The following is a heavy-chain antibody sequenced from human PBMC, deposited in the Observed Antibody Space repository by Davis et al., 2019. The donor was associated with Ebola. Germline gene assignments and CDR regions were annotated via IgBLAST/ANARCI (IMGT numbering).Heavy chain of an antibody. CDR2: ISSSGSTI. Sequence: GGSLRLSCAASGFTFSSYEMNWVRQAPGKGLEWVSYISSSGSTIYYADSVKGRFTISRDNAKNSLYLQMNSLRDEDTAVYYCARAEDFWSGYYTYDYWGQGTLVTVSS. J-gene: IGHJ4*02. CDR1: GFTFSSYE. D-gene: IGHD3-3*01. V-gene: IGHV3-48*03. CDR3: ARAEDFWSGYYTYDY.